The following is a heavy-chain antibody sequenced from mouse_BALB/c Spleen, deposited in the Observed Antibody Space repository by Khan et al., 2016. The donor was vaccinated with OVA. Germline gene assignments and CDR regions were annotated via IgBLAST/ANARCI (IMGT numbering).Heavy chain of an antibody. CDR1: GYSFTGYF. CDR2: INPYNGDT. CDR3: GGEGTAATDY. J-gene: IGHJ2*01. Sequence: VRLQQSGPELVKPGASVKISCKASGYSFTGYFMNWVKQSHGKSLEWIGHINPYNGDTFYNQNFKGKATLTVDKSSSTAYMVLLSLTSEDSAVYYCGGEGTAATDYWGQGTTLTVSS. D-gene: IGHD1-2*01. V-gene: IGHV1-37*01.